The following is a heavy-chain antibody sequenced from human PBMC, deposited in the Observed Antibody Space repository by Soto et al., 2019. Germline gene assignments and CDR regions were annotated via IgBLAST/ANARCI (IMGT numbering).Heavy chain of an antibody. D-gene: IGHD2-2*01. CDR1: GYTFTGYY. J-gene: IGHJ6*02. Sequence: ATVKDSRKASGYTFTGYYMHWVRQAPGQGLEWMGWINPNSGGTSYAQKFQGWGTMTRDTSISTANMELSRLRSDDTAVYYCAIESGGAIVVVTASHGKDVWGQGTTVIVS. CDR2: INPNSGGT. CDR3: AIESGGAIVVVTASHGKDV. V-gene: IGHV1-2*04.